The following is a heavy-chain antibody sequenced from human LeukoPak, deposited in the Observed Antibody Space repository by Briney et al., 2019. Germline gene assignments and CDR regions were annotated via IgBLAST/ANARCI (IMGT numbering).Heavy chain of an antibody. V-gene: IGHV3-23*01. D-gene: IGHD3-22*01. Sequence: PGWSLRLSCAASGFTFSNYAMSWVRQAPGKGLEWVSAISGSGGSTNYADSVKGRFTISRDNSKNTLYLQMNSLRAEDTAVYYCAKGRYYDSSGYPTSVDYWGQGTLVTVSS. CDR1: GFTFSNYA. J-gene: IGHJ4*02. CDR3: AKGRYYDSSGYPTSVDY. CDR2: ISGSGGST.